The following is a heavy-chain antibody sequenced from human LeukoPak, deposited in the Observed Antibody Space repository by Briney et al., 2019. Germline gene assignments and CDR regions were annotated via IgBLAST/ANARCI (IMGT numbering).Heavy chain of an antibody. V-gene: IGHV3-30-3*01. Sequence: GRSLRLSCEVSGFTFSSYTFYWIRQAPGKGLEWLAVISYDGSHKYYADSAKGRFTISRDNSKNTLYLQMNSLRVDDTAVYHCARRQYSSSSEVDGMDVWGQGTTVIVSS. CDR2: ISYDGSHK. CDR3: ARRQYSSSSEVDGMDV. CDR1: GFTFSSYT. D-gene: IGHD6-6*01. J-gene: IGHJ6*02.